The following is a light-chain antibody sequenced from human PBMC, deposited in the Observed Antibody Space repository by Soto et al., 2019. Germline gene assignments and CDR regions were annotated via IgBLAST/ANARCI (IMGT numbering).Light chain of an antibody. CDR3: AAWDDSLTHVV. CDR1: SSNIGTNT. V-gene: IGLV1-44*01. Sequence: QLVLTQPPSASGTPGQRVTISCSGSSSNIGTNTVNWYQQLPGTAPKLLIYSNYQRPSGVPDRFSGSKSGTSASLAISGLQSEDEADYYCAAWDDSLTHVVFGGGTKLTVL. J-gene: IGLJ2*01. CDR2: SNY.